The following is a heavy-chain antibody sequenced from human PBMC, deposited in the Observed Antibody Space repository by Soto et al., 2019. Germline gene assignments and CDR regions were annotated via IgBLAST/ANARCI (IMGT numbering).Heavy chain of an antibody. CDR1: GGYISNSNYY. Sequence: SETHSLTCNVSGGYISNSNYYWGWIRQPPGKGLEWIGSIYYTGNTYYNPSLKSRVTISVDTSKNQFSLKLGSVTAADTAVYFCEGHSIWLLLSDYWGQGTLVTVSS. J-gene: IGHJ4*02. CDR3: EGHSIWLLLSDY. CDR2: IYYTGNT. D-gene: IGHD3-22*01. V-gene: IGHV4-39*01.